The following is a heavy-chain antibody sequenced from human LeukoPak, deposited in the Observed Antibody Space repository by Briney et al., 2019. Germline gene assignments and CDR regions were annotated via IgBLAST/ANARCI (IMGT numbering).Heavy chain of an antibody. Sequence: SETLSLTCTVSGGSISSYYWSWIRQPPGRGLEWIGYIYYSGSTNYNPSLKSRVTISVDTSKNQFSLKLSSVTAADTAVYYCARNDYDFWSGWVMDVWGKGTTVTVSS. CDR3: ARNDYDFWSGWVMDV. CDR1: GGSISSYY. D-gene: IGHD3-3*01. J-gene: IGHJ6*03. V-gene: IGHV4-59*01. CDR2: IYYSGST.